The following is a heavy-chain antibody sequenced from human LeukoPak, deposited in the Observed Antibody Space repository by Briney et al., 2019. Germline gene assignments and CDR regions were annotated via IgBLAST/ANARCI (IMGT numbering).Heavy chain of an antibody. CDR1: GYNVSGNY. V-gene: IGHV3-66*01. CDR3: ARDVATVTTLGEGGPV. J-gene: IGHJ4*02. D-gene: IGHD4-17*01. Sequence: PGGSLRLSCAVSGYNVSGNYISWARHAPGKGLEWVTVLYSGGRTEHADTVKGRFSISTNTSKNTLYFQMNNLRAEDTAVNYCARDVATVTTLGEGGPVWGQGTLVTVS. CDR2: LYSGGRT.